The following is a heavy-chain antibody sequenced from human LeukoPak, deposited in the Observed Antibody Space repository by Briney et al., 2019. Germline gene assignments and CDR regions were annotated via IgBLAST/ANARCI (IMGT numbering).Heavy chain of an antibody. J-gene: IGHJ4*02. D-gene: IGHD3-10*01. Sequence: SETLSLTCTVSGGSISSYYWSWIRQPPGKGLEWIGYIYYSGSTNYNPSLKSRVTISVDTSKNQFSLKLSSVTAADTAVYYCARHYGSGTFPLDYWGQGTLVTVSS. CDR1: GGSISSYY. CDR3: ARHYGSGTFPLDY. CDR2: IYYSGST. V-gene: IGHV4-59*08.